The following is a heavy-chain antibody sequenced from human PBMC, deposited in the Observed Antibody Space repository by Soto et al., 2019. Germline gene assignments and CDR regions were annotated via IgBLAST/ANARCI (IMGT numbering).Heavy chain of an antibody. CDR1: GFTFRSYA. V-gene: IGHV3-23*01. J-gene: IGHJ4*02. D-gene: IGHD3-10*01. CDR3: ATPPLDHMVRGVPIDY. Sequence: SGGSLRLSCAASGFTFRSYAMSWVRQAPGKGLEWVSAISGSGGSTYYADSVKGRFTISRDNSKNTLYLQMNSLRAEDTAVYYCATPPLDHMVRGVPIDYWGQGTLVTVSS. CDR2: ISGSGGST.